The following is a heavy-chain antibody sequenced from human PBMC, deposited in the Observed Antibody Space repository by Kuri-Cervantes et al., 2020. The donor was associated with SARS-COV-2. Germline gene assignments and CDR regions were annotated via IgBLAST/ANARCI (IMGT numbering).Heavy chain of an antibody. D-gene: IGHD2-2*01. CDR1: GGSISSGGYS. Sequence: SETLSLTCAVSGGSISSGGYSWSWIRRPPGKGLEWIGYIYHSGSTYYNPSLKSRVTISVDRSKNQFSLKLSSVTAADTAVYYCARELVVPAATGYYYYGMDVWGQGTTVTVSS. V-gene: IGHV4-30-2*01. CDR2: IYHSGST. CDR3: ARELVVPAATGYYYYGMDV. J-gene: IGHJ6*02.